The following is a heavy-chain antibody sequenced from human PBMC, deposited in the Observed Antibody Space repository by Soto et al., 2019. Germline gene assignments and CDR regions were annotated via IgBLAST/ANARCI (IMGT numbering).Heavy chain of an antibody. D-gene: IGHD1-26*01. Sequence: GSLRLSCAASGFTFSSYSMNWVRQAPGKGLEWVSYISSSSSTMYYADSVKGRFTISRDNAKNSLFLHMNSLRDEDTAVYYCARDSTDADSGSYSGDYWGQGTLVTVSS. CDR1: GFTFSSYS. CDR3: ARDSTDADSGSYSGDY. CDR2: ISSSSSTM. V-gene: IGHV3-48*02. J-gene: IGHJ4*02.